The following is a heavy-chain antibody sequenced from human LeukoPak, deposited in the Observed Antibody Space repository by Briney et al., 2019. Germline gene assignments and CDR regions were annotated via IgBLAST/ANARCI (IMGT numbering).Heavy chain of an antibody. V-gene: IGHV4-59*08. CDR3: ARHFPPHSSGWYYFDY. CDR2: IYYSGST. J-gene: IGHJ4*02. D-gene: IGHD6-19*01. Sequence: SETLSLTCTVSGGSISTYYWSWIRQPPGKGLEWIGYIYYSGSTNYNPSLKSRLTISVDTSKNQFSLKLSSVTAADTAVYYCARHFPPHSSGWYYFDYWGQGTLVTVSS. CDR1: GGSISTYY.